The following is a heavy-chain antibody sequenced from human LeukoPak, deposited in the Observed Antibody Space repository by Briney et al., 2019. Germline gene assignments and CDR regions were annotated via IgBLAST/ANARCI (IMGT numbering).Heavy chain of an antibody. CDR2: IRYDGSNK. J-gene: IGHJ3*02. V-gene: IGHV3-30*02. Sequence: PGGPLRLSCAASGFTFSSYGMHWVRQAPGKGLEWVAFIRYDGSNKYYADSVKGRFTISRDNSKNTLYLQMNSLRAEDTAVYYCAKGNLLGDFWSGYNDAFDIWGQGTMVTVSS. CDR1: GFTFSSYG. D-gene: IGHD3-3*01. CDR3: AKGNLLGDFWSGYNDAFDI.